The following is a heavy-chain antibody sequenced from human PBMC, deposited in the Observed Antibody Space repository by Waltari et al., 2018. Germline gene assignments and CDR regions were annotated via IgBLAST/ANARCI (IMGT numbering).Heavy chain of an antibody. J-gene: IGHJ4*02. V-gene: IGHV1-46*01. CDR3: ARDFDGIAAAGEEDGDY. CDR2: INPSGGST. Sequence: QVQLVQSGAEVKKPGASVKVSCKASGYTFTSYYMHWVRQAPGQGLEWMGIINPSGGSTSDAQKFQGRVTMTRDTSTSTVYMELSSLRSEDTAVYYCARDFDGIAAAGEEDGDYWGQGTLVTVSS. D-gene: IGHD6-13*01. CDR1: GYTFTSYY.